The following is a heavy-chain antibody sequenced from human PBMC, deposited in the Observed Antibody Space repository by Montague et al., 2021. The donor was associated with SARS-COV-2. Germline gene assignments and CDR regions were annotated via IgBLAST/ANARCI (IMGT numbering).Heavy chain of an antibody. CDR3: ARRGSSVWGVAVSAELDY. CDR2: INQSGRT. V-gene: IGHV4-34*04. D-gene: IGHD3-10*01. Sequence: SETLSLTCAVYGGSLSGYYWSWIRQPPEKGLEWIGEINQSGRTNNNPSLKSREIISVDTSKNQFSLKLSSVTAADTAVYYCARRGSSVWGVAVSAELDYWGQGILVIVSS. J-gene: IGHJ4*02. CDR1: GGSLSGYY.